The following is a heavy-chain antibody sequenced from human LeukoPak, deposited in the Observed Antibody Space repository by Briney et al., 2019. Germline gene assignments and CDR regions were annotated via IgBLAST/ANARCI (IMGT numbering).Heavy chain of an antibody. CDR1: GGSFSGYY. D-gene: IGHD5-12*01. V-gene: IGHV4-34*01. J-gene: IGHJ4*02. CDR3: AARRGYRGGTFDY. CDR2: INHSGST. Sequence: SETLSLTCAVYGGSFSGYYWSWIRQPPGKGLEWIGEINHSGSTNYNPSLKSRVTISVDTSMNQFSLKLSSVTAADTAVYYCAARRGYRGGTFDYWGQGTLVTVSS.